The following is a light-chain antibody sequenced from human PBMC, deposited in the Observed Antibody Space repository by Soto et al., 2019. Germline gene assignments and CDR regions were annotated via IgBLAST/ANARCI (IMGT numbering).Light chain of an antibody. CDR1: QSISSY. CDR3: QQRIT. J-gene: IGKJ3*01. Sequence: DIQMTQSPSSLSASVGDRVTITCRASQSISSYLNWYQQKPGKAPKLLIYAASSLQSGVPSRFSGSGSGTDFTLTISSLQPEAFATYYCQQRITFGPGTKVDIK. CDR2: AAS. V-gene: IGKV1-39*01.